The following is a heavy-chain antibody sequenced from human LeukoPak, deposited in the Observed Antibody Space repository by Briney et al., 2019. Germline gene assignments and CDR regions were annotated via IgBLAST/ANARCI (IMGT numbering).Heavy chain of an antibody. CDR2: IYYSGST. V-gene: IGHV4-39*07. CDR1: GGSISSSSYY. CDR3: ARDQGLYDFWSGRLNYFDY. Sequence: SETLSLTCTVSGGSISSSSYYWGWIRQPPGKGLERIGSIYYSGSTYYNPSLKSRVTISVDTSKNQFSLKLSSVTAADTAVYYCARDQGLYDFWSGRLNYFDYWGQGTLATVSS. D-gene: IGHD3-3*01. J-gene: IGHJ4*02.